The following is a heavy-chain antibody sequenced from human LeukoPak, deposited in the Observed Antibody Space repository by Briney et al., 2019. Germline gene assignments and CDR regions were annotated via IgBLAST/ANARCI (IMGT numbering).Heavy chain of an antibody. D-gene: IGHD3-16*01. CDR3: ARELRTFDS. J-gene: IGHJ4*02. CDR1: GFTFSSYW. CDR2: IKHNGDEL. V-gene: IGHV3-7*01. Sequence: PGGSLRLSCAASGFTFSSYWMTWVRQAPGKRLEWVANIKHNGDELNYVDSVEDRFTISRDNAKNSLYLHMTSLGAEDTAVYYCARELRTFDSWGQGTLVTVSS.